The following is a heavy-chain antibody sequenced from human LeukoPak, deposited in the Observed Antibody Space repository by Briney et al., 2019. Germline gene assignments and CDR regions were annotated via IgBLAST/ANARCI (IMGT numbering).Heavy chain of an antibody. CDR1: GGSFSGYY. D-gene: IGHD6-6*01. Sequence: SETLSLTCAVYGGSFSGYYWSWIRQPPGKGLEWIGEINHSGSTNYNPSLKSRVTISVDTSKNQFSLKLSSVTAADTAVYYCARDGDRIAARFPSYGMDVWGQGTTVTVSS. V-gene: IGHV4-34*01. J-gene: IGHJ6*02. CDR2: INHSGST. CDR3: ARDGDRIAARFPSYGMDV.